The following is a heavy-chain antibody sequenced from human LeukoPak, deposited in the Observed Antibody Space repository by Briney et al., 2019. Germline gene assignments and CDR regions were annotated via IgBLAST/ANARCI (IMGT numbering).Heavy chain of an antibody. Sequence: SETLSLTCAVYGGSFSGYYWSWIRQPPGKGLEWIGEINHSGSTNYNPSLKSRVTISVDTSKNQFSLKLSSVTAADTAVYYCARGRMQLWFHYGMDVWGQGTTVTVSS. CDR2: INHSGST. V-gene: IGHV4-34*01. D-gene: IGHD5-18*01. J-gene: IGHJ6*02. CDR3: ARGRMQLWFHYGMDV. CDR1: GGSFSGYY.